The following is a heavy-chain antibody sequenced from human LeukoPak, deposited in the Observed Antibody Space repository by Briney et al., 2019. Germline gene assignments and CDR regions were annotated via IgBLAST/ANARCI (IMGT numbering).Heavy chain of an antibody. CDR2: IYYSGST. CDR3: ARETKTSYFDSSAYYPYSIDS. J-gene: IGHJ4*02. D-gene: IGHD3-22*01. CDR1: GGSISTINYY. Sequence: ASKTLSLTCIVSGGSISTINYYWGWIRQPPGKGLEWIGTIYYSGSTYHNPPLKSRVTISVDTSKNQFSLKLSSVTAPDTAVYYCARETKTSYFDSSAYYPYSIDSWGQGTLVTVSS. V-gene: IGHV4-39*02.